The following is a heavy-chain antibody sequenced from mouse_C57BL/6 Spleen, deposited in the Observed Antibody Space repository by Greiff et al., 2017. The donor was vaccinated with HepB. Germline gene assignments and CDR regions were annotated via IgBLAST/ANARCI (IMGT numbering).Heavy chain of an antibody. D-gene: IGHD1-1*01. J-gene: IGHJ1*03. V-gene: IGHV1-69*01. CDR2: IDPSDSYT. CDR3: ARRGDYCGSSYGYFDV. Sequence: QVQLQQPGAELVMPGASVKLSCKASGYTFTSYWMHWVKQRPGQGLEWIGEIDPSDSYTNYNQKFKGKSTLTVDKSSSTAYMQLSSLTSEDSAVYYCARRGDYCGSSYGYFDVWGTGTTVTVSS. CDR1: GYTFTSYW.